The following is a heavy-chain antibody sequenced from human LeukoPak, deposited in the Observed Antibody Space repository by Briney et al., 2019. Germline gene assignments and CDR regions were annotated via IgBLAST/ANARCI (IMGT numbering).Heavy chain of an antibody. CDR1: GYTFTSYG. CDR3: ARDQPPTITIFGVVLPYYYYGMDV. Sequence: GASVKVPCKASGYTFTSYGISWVRQAPGQGLEWMGWISAYNGNTNYAQKLQGRVTMTTDTSTSTAYMELRSLRSDDTAVYYCARDQPPTITIFGVVLPYYYYGMDVWGQGTTVTVSS. D-gene: IGHD3-3*01. V-gene: IGHV1-18*01. J-gene: IGHJ6*02. CDR2: ISAYNGNT.